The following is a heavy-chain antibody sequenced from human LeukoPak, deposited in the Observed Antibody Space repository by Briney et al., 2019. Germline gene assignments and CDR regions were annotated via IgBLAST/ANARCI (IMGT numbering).Heavy chain of an antibody. D-gene: IGHD3-10*01. Sequence: GRSLRLSCAASGLTFSRYGMHWVRQAPGKGLEWVVVTSYDGSNKQYVDSVKGRFTISRDNSKNMLYLEMNSLRAEDTGVYYCAKDRGAYYYDSMDVWGQGTTVTVSS. V-gene: IGHV3-30*18. J-gene: IGHJ6*02. CDR3: AKDRGAYYYDSMDV. CDR2: TSYDGSNK. CDR1: GLTFSRYG.